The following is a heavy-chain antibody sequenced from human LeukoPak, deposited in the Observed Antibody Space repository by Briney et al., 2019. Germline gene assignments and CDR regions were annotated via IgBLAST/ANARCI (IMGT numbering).Heavy chain of an antibody. J-gene: IGHJ4*02. D-gene: IGHD2-2*01. Sequence: GGSLRLSCAASGFTFDDYGMSWVHQAPGKGLEWVSGINWNGGSTGYADSVKGRFTISRDNAKNSLYLQMNSLRAEDAALSYCARVIPAARNRNYLTRPYYFDYWGQGTLVTASS. CDR2: INWNGGST. CDR3: ARVIPAARNRNYLTRPYYFDY. V-gene: IGHV3-20*04. CDR1: GFTFDDYG.